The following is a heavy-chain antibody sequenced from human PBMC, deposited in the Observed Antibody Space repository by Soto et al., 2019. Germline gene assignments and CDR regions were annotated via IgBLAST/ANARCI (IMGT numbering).Heavy chain of an antibody. CDR2: ISYDGSNK. J-gene: IGHJ4*02. D-gene: IGHD1-26*01. CDR3: ARSPYSVSYLAYFDY. V-gene: IGHV3-30*03. CDR1: GFTFSSYG. Sequence: QVQLVEFGGGVVQPGRSLRLSCAASGFTFSSYGMHWARQAPGKGLEWVAVISYDGSNKYYADSVKGRFTISRDNSKNTLYLQMNSLRAEDTAVYYCARSPYSVSYLAYFDYWGQGTLVTVSS.